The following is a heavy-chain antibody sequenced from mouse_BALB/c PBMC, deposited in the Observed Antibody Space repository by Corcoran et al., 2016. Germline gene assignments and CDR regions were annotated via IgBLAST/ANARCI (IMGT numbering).Heavy chain of an antibody. Sequence: DVQLQESGPGIVKPSQSLYLTCSVTGYSITSGYYWNWIRQFPGNKLEWMGYISYDGSNNYNPSLKNRISITRDTSKNQFFLKLNSVTTEDTATYYCARGYDYDYAMDYWGQGTSVTVSS. CDR2: ISYDGSN. V-gene: IGHV3-6*02. J-gene: IGHJ4*01. CDR1: GYSITSGYY. D-gene: IGHD2-4*01. CDR3: ARGYDYDYAMDY.